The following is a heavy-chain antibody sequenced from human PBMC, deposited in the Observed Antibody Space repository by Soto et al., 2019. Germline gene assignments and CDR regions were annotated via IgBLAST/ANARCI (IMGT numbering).Heavy chain of an antibody. CDR1: GFTFSSYE. D-gene: IGHD5-12*01. CDR3: ARGDGYKLYDAFDI. Sequence: GSLRLSCAASGFTFSSYEMNWVRQAPGKGLEWVSYISSSGSTIYYADSVKGRFTISRDNAKNSLYLQMNSLRAEDTAVYYCARGDGYKLYDAFDIWGQRTMVTGSS. CDR2: ISSSGSTI. V-gene: IGHV3-48*03. J-gene: IGHJ3*02.